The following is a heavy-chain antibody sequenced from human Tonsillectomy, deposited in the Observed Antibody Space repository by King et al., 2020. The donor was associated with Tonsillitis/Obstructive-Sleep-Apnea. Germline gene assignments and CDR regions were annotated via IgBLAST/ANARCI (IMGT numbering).Heavy chain of an antibody. J-gene: IGHJ6*03. CDR1: GYIFTNYT. V-gene: IGHV1-3*01. CDR2: INAGNGDT. Sequence: QLVQSGAEVKKPGASVKVSCKASGYIFTNYTIDWVRQAPGQRLEWMGWINAGNGDTKYSQKFQGRVTITGDTSASKAPMELSRLRSGDTAVYYCARAPVDIAXXXYYYYYMDVWGKGXTVTVSS. D-gene: IGHD5-18*01. CDR3: ARAPVDIAXXXYYYYYMDV.